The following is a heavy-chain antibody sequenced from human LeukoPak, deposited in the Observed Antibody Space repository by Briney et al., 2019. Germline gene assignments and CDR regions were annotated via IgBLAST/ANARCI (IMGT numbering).Heavy chain of an antibody. CDR3: ALLGGYSYGDVDY. J-gene: IGHJ4*02. D-gene: IGHD5-18*01. CDR2: ISWDGGVT. V-gene: IGHV3-43*01. CDR1: GFTFDDYT. Sequence: GGSLRLSCTASGFTFDDYTMHWVRQAPGKGLEWVSLISWDGGVTYYADSVKGRFTISRDNTKKSLYLQMNSLRIEDTALYYCALLGGYSYGDVDYWGQGTLVTVSS.